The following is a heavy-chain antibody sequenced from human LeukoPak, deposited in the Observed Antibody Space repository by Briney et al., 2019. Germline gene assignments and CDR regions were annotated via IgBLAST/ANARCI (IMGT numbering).Heavy chain of an antibody. CDR3: ARGPYSYDSSGAFDI. J-gene: IGHJ3*02. V-gene: IGHV4-59*08. CDR1: GGSISSYY. CDR2: IYYSGST. D-gene: IGHD3-22*01. Sequence: SETLSLTCTVSGGSISSYYWSWIRQPPGKGLEWIGYIYYSGSTNYNPSLKSRVTTSVDTSKNQFSLKLSSVTAADTAVYFCARGPYSYDSSGAFDIWGQGTMVTVSS.